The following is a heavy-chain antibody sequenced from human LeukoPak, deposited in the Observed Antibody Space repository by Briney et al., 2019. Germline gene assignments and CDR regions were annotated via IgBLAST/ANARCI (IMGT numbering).Heavy chain of an antibody. D-gene: IGHD2-2*02. V-gene: IGHV3-30*02. CDR1: GFTFSSYG. Sequence: GGSLRLSCAASGFTFSSYGMHWVRQAPGKGLEWVAFIRYDGSNKYYADSVKGRFTISRDSSKNTLYLQMNSLRAEDTAVYYCAKDYEGYCSSTSCYIDYWGQGTLVTVSS. CDR2: IRYDGSNK. J-gene: IGHJ4*02. CDR3: AKDYEGYCSSTSCYIDY.